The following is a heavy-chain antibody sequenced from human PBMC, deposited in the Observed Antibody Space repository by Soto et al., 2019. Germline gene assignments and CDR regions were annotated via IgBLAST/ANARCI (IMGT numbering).Heavy chain of an antibody. CDR3: ARAPDFGEDQY. J-gene: IGHJ4*02. D-gene: IGHD3-16*01. CDR1: GYTFTTYV. CDR2: ISAYSGKT. Sequence: QVQLVQSGGEAKKPGASVKVYCKTSGYTFTTYVISWVRQAPGQGLEWVGWISAYSGKTHYAQKFKGQVTMTTDTPTNTPDLELRSLRSGDTAVYYFARAPDFGEDQYWGQGTLVTVSS. V-gene: IGHV1-18*01.